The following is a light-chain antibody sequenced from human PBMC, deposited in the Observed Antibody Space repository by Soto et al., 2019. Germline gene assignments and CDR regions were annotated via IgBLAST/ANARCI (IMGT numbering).Light chain of an antibody. V-gene: IGLV2-8*01. J-gene: IGLJ1*01. CDR2: EVS. Sequence: QSALTQPPSASGSPGQSVTITCTGTSSDVGGYNYVSWYQQHPGKAPKLMIYEVSKRPSGVPDRFSGSKSGNTASLTVSGLQAEDEADYYCNSYGGSNNFVFGTGTKGTVL. CDR3: NSYGGSNNFV. CDR1: SSDVGGYNY.